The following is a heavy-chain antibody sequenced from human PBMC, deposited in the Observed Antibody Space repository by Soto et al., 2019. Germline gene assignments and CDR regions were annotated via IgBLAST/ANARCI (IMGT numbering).Heavy chain of an antibody. Sequence: QVQLVQSGAEVKKPGSSVKVSCKASGGTFSSYAISWVRQAPGQGLEWMGGIIPIFGTANFAQKCQSRVTITAVESTSTAYMELSSLRSEDTAVYYCAREGASGSHIGYWGQGSLVTVSS. CDR2: IIPIFGTA. D-gene: IGHD3-22*01. CDR3: AREGASGSHIGY. J-gene: IGHJ4*02. CDR1: GGTFSSYA. V-gene: IGHV1-69*01.